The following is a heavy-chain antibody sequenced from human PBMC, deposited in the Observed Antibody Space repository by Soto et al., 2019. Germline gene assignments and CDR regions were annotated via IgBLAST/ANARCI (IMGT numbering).Heavy chain of an antibody. CDR3: ARVPVDSSSWPFCDY. Sequence: EVQLLESGGGLVQPGGSLRLSCVASGFTFSNYVMAWVRQAPGKGLEWVSVISGSGYSAYSADSVKGRFTTSRDNSVTTLFLQMNSLRAEDTAIYYCARVPVDSSSWPFCDYWGQGTLVTVSS. D-gene: IGHD6-13*01. V-gene: IGHV3-23*01. CDR2: ISGSGYSA. CDR1: GFTFSNYV. J-gene: IGHJ4*02.